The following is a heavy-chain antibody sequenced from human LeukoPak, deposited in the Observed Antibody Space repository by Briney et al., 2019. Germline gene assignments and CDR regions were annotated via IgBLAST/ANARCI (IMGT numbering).Heavy chain of an antibody. Sequence: PSETLSLTCAVSGGSISSGDYSWSWLRQPPGKGLEWIGYIYHTGSTNYSPSLKSRVTISVDRSKNQFSLKLSSVTAADTAVYYCARGSNYDNYFDYWGQGTLVTVSS. V-gene: IGHV4-30-2*01. J-gene: IGHJ4*02. CDR3: ARGSNYDNYFDY. CDR2: IYHTGST. CDR1: GGSISSGDYS. D-gene: IGHD4-11*01.